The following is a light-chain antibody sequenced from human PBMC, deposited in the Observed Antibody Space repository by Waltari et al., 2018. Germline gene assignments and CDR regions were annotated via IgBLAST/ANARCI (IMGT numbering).Light chain of an antibody. Sequence: EIVLTQSPGTLSLSPGEGATLSCRTSQTIRTTYLAWYQQKPGQAPTLLIYGTFSRATCIPDRFTGSGSGTDFSLTISSLEPEDFATYYCQQYDSSPLTFGGGTKVEIK. CDR2: GTF. V-gene: IGKV3-20*01. CDR1: QTIRTTY. CDR3: QQYDSSPLT. J-gene: IGKJ4*01.